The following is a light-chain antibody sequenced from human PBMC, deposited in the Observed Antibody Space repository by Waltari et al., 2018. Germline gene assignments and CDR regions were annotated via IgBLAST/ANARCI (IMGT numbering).Light chain of an antibody. CDR3: QHGNTFPLT. CDR2: DAS. V-gene: IGKV1-12*01. CDR1: QDISRW. J-gene: IGKJ4*01. Sequence: DIQRTQSPSSVSASVGDRVIITCLASQDISRWLAWYQQTPGKAPKFLIYDASTLQSGVPSRFSGTGSGTEFTLTISSLQPEDFATYYCQHGNTFPLTFGGGTKVEIK.